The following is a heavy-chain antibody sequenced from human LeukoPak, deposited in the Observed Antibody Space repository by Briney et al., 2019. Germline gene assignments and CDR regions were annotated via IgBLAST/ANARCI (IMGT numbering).Heavy chain of an antibody. CDR3: AKQAHYSSSTSCYSDY. Sequence: GGSLRLSCAASGFTFSSYAMSWVRQAPGKGLEWVSAISGSGGSTYYADSVKGRFTISRDNSKNTLYLQMNSLRAEDTAVYYCAKQAHYSSSTSCYSDYWGQGTLVTVSS. J-gene: IGHJ4*02. CDR2: ISGSGGST. D-gene: IGHD2-2*01. V-gene: IGHV3-23*01. CDR1: GFTFSSYA.